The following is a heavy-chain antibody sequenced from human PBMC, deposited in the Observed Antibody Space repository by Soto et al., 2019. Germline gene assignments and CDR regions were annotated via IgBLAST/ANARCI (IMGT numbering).Heavy chain of an antibody. CDR3: ARQGGEYNTMSDY. Sequence: GESPKISCKGSGYTFSKYWIGWVRQTPGKGLEWMGMIYPGDSDARYSPSFEGQVTFSVDKSINTAYLQWNSLKASDTAMYYCARQGGEYNTMSDYWGQGTLVTV. V-gene: IGHV5-51*01. J-gene: IGHJ4*02. CDR1: GYTFSKYW. CDR2: IYPGDSDA. D-gene: IGHD3-10*01.